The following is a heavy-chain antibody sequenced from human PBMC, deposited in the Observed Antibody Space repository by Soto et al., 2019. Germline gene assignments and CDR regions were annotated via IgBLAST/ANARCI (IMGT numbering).Heavy chain of an antibody. CDR2: LYYSGST. V-gene: IGHV4-59*01. J-gene: IGHJ5*02. CDR3: ARHLGYCSSTTCNPWFDP. D-gene: IGHD2-2*01. CDR1: GGSISSYY. Sequence: SETLSLTCTVSGGSISSYYWSWIRQPPGKGLEWIGYLYYSGSTNYNPSLKSRVTISVDTSKNQFSLKLSSVTAADTAVYYCARHLGYCSSTTCNPWFDPWGQGTLVTVSS.